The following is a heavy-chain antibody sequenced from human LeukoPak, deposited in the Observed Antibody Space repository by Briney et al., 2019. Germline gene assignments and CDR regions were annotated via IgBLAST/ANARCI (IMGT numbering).Heavy chain of an antibody. CDR1: GGSIINSGFH. V-gene: IGHV4-31*03. J-gene: IGHJ4*02. D-gene: IGHD2-2*01. CDR2: ISDSGST. CDR3: ARHRRKYAGEYHFDY. Sequence: SETLSLTCTVSGGSIINSGFHWSWIRQLPGKGLEWIVFISDSGSTDYNPSLKSRLTMSLGTSGNHFSLNLNSVTAADTAVYYCARHRRKYAGEYHFDYWGQGTLVTVSS.